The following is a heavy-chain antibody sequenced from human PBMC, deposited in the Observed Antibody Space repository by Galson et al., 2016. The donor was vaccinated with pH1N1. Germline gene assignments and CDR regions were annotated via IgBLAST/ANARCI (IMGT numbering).Heavy chain of an antibody. Sequence: SLRLSCAASGFSFDTYTMHWVRQAPGKGLEWVAFISYNGHDQSYADSLKGRFIISRDNSKNTLYLQLNSLRTEDTAVFYCTRENHHKFDYWGQGTLVTVSS. CDR1: GFSFDTYT. CDR2: ISYNGHDQ. V-gene: IGHV3-30*03. CDR3: TRENHHKFDY. J-gene: IGHJ4*02.